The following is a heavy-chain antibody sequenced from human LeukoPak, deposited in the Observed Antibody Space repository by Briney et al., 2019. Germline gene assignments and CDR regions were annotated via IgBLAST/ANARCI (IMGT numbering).Heavy chain of an antibody. CDR3: ARDLGSGCSGGSCYYYYGMDV. V-gene: IGHV3-48*01. D-gene: IGHD2-15*01. J-gene: IGHJ6*02. Sequence: GGSLRLSCAASGFTFSTYSMNWVRQAPGKGVEGVSYISSSSSTIYYADSVKGRFTISRDNAKNSLYLQMNSLRAEDTAVYYCARDLGSGCSGGSCYYYYGMDVWGQGTTVTVSS. CDR1: GFTFSTYS. CDR2: ISSSSSTI.